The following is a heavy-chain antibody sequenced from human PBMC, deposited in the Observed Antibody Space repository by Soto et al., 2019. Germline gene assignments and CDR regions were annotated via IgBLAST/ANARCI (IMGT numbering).Heavy chain of an antibody. D-gene: IGHD6-19*01. J-gene: IGHJ4*02. Sequence: GGSLRLSCAASGFTFSSYGMHWVRQAPGKGLEWVAVISYDGSNKYYADSVKGRFTISRDNSKNTLYLQMNSLRAEDTAVYYCAEDLELSGWYSPLWGQGTLVTVSS. V-gene: IGHV3-30*18. CDR2: ISYDGSNK. CDR1: GFTFSSYG. CDR3: AEDLELSGWYSPL.